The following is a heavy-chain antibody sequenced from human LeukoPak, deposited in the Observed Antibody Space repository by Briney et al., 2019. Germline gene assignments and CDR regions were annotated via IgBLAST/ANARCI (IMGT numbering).Heavy chain of an antibody. CDR1: GGTFSSYT. Sequence: SVKVSCKASGGTFSSYTISWVRQAPGQGLEWMGRIIPILGIANYALKFQGRVTITADKSTSTAYMELSSLRSEDTAVYYCARDLLYSSSSLTFDYWGQGTLVTVSS. CDR3: ARDLLYSSSSLTFDY. V-gene: IGHV1-69*04. CDR2: IIPILGIA. J-gene: IGHJ4*02. D-gene: IGHD6-6*01.